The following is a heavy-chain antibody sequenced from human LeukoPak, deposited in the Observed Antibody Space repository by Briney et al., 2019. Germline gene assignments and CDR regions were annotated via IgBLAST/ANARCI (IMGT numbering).Heavy chain of an antibody. CDR2: IKQDGSEK. CDR1: GFTISSYW. Sequence: GGSLRLSCAASGFTISSYWMSWVRQAPGKGLEWVANIKQDGSEKYYVDSVKRRFTISRDNANNSQYVQMNSLTAEDTAVYYCARDRGQWLVSNYYYYGIDVWGQGTTVTVSS. CDR3: ARDRGQWLVSNYYYYGIDV. V-gene: IGHV3-7*01. J-gene: IGHJ6*02. D-gene: IGHD6-19*01.